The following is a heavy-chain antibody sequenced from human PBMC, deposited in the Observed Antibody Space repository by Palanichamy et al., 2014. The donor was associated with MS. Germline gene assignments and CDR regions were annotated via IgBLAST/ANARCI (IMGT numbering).Heavy chain of an antibody. Sequence: QVQLQQWGAGLLKPSETLSLTCAIYGGSFSGYYWSWIRQPPGKGLEWIGEITHSGTTNYNPSLKSRATLSVDTSKSQFSLNLSSVTAADTAVHFCARGTTMVTPPYYYYGMDVWDRGTTVIVSS. D-gene: IGHD5-18*01. CDR3: ARGTTMVTPPYYYYGMDV. CDR1: GGSFSGYY. J-gene: IGHJ6*02. V-gene: IGHV4-34*01. CDR2: ITHSGTT.